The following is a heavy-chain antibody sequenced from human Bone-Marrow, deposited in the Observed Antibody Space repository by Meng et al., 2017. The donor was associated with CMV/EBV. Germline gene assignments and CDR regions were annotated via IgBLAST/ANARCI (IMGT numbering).Heavy chain of an antibody. CDR3: ARLDSSPNEFDY. J-gene: IGHJ4*02. Sequence: GESLKISCAASGFTFSTYNMNWVRQAPGKGLEWVSSISTSSHTYYADLVKGRFTISRDNAKNSLYLQMNSLRAEDTAVYYCARLDSSPNEFDYWGQGTLVTVSS. V-gene: IGHV3-21*04. CDR1: GFTFSTYN. CDR2: ISTSSHT. D-gene: IGHD6-13*01.